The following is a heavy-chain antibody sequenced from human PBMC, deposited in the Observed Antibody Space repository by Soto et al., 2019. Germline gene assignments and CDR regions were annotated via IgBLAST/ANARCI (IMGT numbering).Heavy chain of an antibody. Sequence: PSETLSLTCTVSGGSISSGGYYWSWIRQHPGKGLEWIGYIYYSGSTYYNLSLKSRVTISVDTSKNQFSLKLSSVTAADTAVYYCARVGPETRDIVVVPPAAAVPWDWFDPWAREPWSPSPQ. V-gene: IGHV4-31*03. D-gene: IGHD2-2*01. CDR3: ARVGPETRDIVVVPPAAAVPWDWFDP. CDR1: GGSISSGGYY. CDR2: IYYSGST. J-gene: IGHJ5*02.